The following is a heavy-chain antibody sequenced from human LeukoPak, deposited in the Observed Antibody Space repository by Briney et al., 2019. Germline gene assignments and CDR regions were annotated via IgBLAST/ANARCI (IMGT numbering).Heavy chain of an antibody. CDR2: INPSGGST. CDR3: ARAGCGYGYDY. J-gene: IGHJ4*02. Sequence: ASVKVSCKASGYTFTSYYMHWVRQAPGQGRERMGVINPSGGSTSYAQKFQGRVTMTRDTSTSTVYMELSSLRSEETAVYYCARAGCGYGYDYWGQGTLGTVSS. CDR1: GYTFTSYY. D-gene: IGHD5-18*01. V-gene: IGHV1-46*01.